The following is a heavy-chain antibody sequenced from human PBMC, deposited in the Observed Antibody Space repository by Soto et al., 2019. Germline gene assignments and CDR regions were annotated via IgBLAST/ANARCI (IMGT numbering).Heavy chain of an antibody. V-gene: IGHV3-15*07. CDR1: GFTFSNAW. CDR3: SPSHVSHAFDI. J-gene: IGHJ3*02. Sequence: GGSLRLSCAASGFTFSNAWMNWVRQAPGKGLEWVGRIKSKTDGGTTDYAAPVKGRFTISRDDSKNTLYLQMNSLKTEDTAVYYCSPSHVSHAFDIWGQGTMVTVSS. CDR2: IKSKTDGGTT.